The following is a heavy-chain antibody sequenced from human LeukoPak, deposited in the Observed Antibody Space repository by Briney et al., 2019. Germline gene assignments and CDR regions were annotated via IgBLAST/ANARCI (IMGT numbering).Heavy chain of an antibody. J-gene: IGHJ5*02. CDR1: GGTFSSYA. D-gene: IGHD6-19*01. Sequence: ASVKVSCKASGGTFSSYAISWVRQAPGQGLEWMGRIIPIFGIANYAQKFQGRVTITADKSTSTAYMELSSLRSEDTAVYYCARDPYSSGWYPGNWFDPWGQGTLVTVSS. CDR3: ARDPYSSGWYPGNWFDP. V-gene: IGHV1-69*04. CDR2: IIPIFGIA.